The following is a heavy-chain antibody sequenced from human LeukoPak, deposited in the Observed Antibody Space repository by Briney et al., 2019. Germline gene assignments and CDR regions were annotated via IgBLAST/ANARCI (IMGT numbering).Heavy chain of an antibody. J-gene: IGHJ6*03. CDR2: GGSGGST. Sequence: LAGGSLRLSCAASGFTFTGYEMNRVRQAPGKGLEWVSYGGSGGSTYYADSVKGRFTVSRDNSKSTLYLQMNSLTAEDTAVYYCAKMRGQYYHSYYMDAWGKGTTVTVSS. V-gene: IGHV3-23*01. CDR3: AKMRGQYYHSYYMDA. CDR1: GFTFTGYE.